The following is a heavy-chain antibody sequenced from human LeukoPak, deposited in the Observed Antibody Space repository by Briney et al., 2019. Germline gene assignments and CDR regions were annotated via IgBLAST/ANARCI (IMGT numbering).Heavy chain of an antibody. V-gene: IGHV4-4*02. Sequence: SETLSLTCAVSGVPISSSNWWSWVRQPPGQGLGWIGEIYYSGSTNYNPALKSRVPRSVDKSKNQFSLKLSSVTAADTAVYYCARAPRHSIAAAGSSIDYWGQGTLVTVSS. D-gene: IGHD6-13*01. CDR2: IYYSGST. CDR1: GVPISSSNW. CDR3: ARAPRHSIAAAGSSIDY. J-gene: IGHJ4*02.